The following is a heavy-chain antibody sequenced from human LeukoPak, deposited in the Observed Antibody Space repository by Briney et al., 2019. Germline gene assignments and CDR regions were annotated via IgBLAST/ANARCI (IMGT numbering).Heavy chain of an antibody. V-gene: IGHV1-18*01. CDR2: ISAYNGNT. CDR1: GYTFTSYG. CDR3: ARSGDLYSGYENYYYYYYMDV. Sequence: GASVKVSCKASGYTFTSYGISWVRQAPGQGLEWMGWISAYNGNTNYAQKLQGRVTMTTDTSTSTAYMELSSLRSEDTAVYYCARSGDLYSGYENYYYYYYMDVWGKGTTVTVSS. D-gene: IGHD5-12*01. J-gene: IGHJ6*03.